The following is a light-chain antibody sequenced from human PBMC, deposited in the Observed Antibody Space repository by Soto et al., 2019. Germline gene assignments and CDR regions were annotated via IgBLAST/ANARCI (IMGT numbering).Light chain of an antibody. CDR2: AAS. Sequence: DIQMTQSPSSLSASVGDRFTITCRASQSISSYLNWYQQKPGKAPKLLIYAASSLQSGVPSRFSGIGSGTDFTLTISSLQPEDFATYYGQQSDSTHWTFGHGTKVDIK. J-gene: IGKJ1*01. CDR1: QSISSY. V-gene: IGKV1-39*01. CDR3: QQSDSTHWT.